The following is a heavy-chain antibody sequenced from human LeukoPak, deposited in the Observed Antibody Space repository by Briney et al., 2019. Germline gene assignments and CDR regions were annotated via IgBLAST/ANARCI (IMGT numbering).Heavy chain of an antibody. J-gene: IGHJ4*02. CDR2: ITGSSYTI. V-gene: IGHV3-23*01. D-gene: IGHD3-22*01. CDR3: AKDRDLYYDSSYYPLDY. CDR1: GFTFSNYA. Sequence: GGSLRPSCAASGFTFSNYAMSWVRQAPGKGLEWVSLITGSSYTIFYADSVKGRFTISRDNSNNTLHLQMNSLRAEDTAVYYCAKDRDLYYDSSYYPLDYWGQGTLVSVSS.